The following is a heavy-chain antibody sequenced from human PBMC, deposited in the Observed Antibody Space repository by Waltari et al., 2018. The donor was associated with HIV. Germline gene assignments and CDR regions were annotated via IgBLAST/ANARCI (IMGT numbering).Heavy chain of an antibody. CDR1: GSYISSGGYY. D-gene: IGHD2-15*01. V-gene: IGHV4-31*03. Sequence: QVQLQESGPRLVKPSQTLSLTCTVSGSYISSGGYYWSWIRQHPGKGLEWIGYIYYRGSTYDNPSLKSRVTLSVDTSKTQFSPKLSSVTAADTAVYFCARVGYCSGGSCSDYWGQGTLVTVSS. J-gene: IGHJ4*02. CDR2: IYYRGST. CDR3: ARVGYCSGGSCSDY.